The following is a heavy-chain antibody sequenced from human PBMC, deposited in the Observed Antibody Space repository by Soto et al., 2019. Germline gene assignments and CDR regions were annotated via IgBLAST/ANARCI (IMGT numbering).Heavy chain of an antibody. CDR3: AGHSSSGPDY. V-gene: IGHV1-69*04. CDR2: IIPILGIA. D-gene: IGHD6-19*01. CDR1: GYTFTSYG. Sequence: SVKVSCKASGYTFTSYGISWVRQAPGQGLEWMGRIIPILGIANYAQKFQGRVTITADKSTSTAYMELSSLRSEDTAVYYCAGHSSSGPDYWGQGTLVTVSS. J-gene: IGHJ4*02.